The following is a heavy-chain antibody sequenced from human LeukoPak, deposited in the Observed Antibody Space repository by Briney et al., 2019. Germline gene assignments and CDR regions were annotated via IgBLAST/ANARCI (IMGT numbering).Heavy chain of an antibody. J-gene: IGHJ4*02. CDR1: GFTFSTYW. CDR2: INSDGSST. CDR3: ARDAPGNTALDY. D-gene: IGHD5-18*01. V-gene: IGHV3-74*01. Sequence: GGSLRLSCAASGFTFSTYWMHWVRHPPGKGLVWVSRINSDGSSTSYADSVKGRFTISRDNAKNTLYLQMNSLRAEDTVLYYCARDAPGNTALDYWGQGTLVTVPS.